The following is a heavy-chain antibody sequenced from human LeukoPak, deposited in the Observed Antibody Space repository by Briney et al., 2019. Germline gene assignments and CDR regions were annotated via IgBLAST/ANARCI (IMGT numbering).Heavy chain of an antibody. Sequence: SETLSLTCAVYGGSFSGYYWSWIRQPPGKGLEWIGEINHSGSTNYNLSLKSRVTISVDTSKNQFSLKLSSVTAADTAVYYCARGRGAVDVWGKGTTVTVSS. CDR2: INHSGST. CDR3: ARGRGAVDV. D-gene: IGHD1-26*01. J-gene: IGHJ6*04. V-gene: IGHV4-34*01. CDR1: GGSFSGYY.